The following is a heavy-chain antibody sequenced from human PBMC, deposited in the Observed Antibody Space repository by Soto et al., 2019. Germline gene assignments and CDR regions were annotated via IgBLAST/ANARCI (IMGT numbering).Heavy chain of an antibody. CDR3: ARGNDFWSGFSF. V-gene: IGHV3-15*07. J-gene: IGHJ4*02. CDR2: IKSKTDGGTT. CDR1: GFSFNNAW. D-gene: IGHD3-3*01. Sequence: LRLSCAASGFSFNNAWMNWVRQAPGKGLEWVGRIKSKTDGGTTDYAAPVKGRFTISRDDSKNTLYLEMNSLKTEDTAVYYCARGNDFWSGFSFWGQGTLVTVSS.